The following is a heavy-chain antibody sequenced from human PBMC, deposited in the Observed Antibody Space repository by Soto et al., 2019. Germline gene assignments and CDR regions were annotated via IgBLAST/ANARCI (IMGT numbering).Heavy chain of an antibody. D-gene: IGHD6-19*01. CDR3: AKDQGSGWFDP. V-gene: IGHV3-30*18. CDR2: ISYDGSNK. Sequence: QVQLVESGGGVVQPGRSLRLSCAASGFTFSNYGMHWVRQAPGKGLEWVAVISYDGSNKYYADSVKGRFTISRDNSKNTLYLQMNSLRAEDTAVYYCAKDQGSGWFDPWGQGTLVTVAS. CDR1: GFTFSNYG. J-gene: IGHJ5*02.